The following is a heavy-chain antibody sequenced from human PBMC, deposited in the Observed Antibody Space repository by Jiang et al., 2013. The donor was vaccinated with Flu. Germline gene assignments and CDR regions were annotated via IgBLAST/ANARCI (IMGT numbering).Heavy chain of an antibody. Sequence: KPTQTLTLTCTFSGFSLSTSGMCVSWIRQPPGKALEWLARIDWDDDKYYSTSLKTRLTISKDTSKNQVVLTMTNMDPVDTATYYCARIAARPGEDYYYGMDVWGQGTTVTVSS. CDR2: IDWDDDK. V-gene: IGHV2-70*11. CDR1: GFSLSTSGMC. D-gene: IGHD6-6*01. J-gene: IGHJ6*02. CDR3: ARIAARPGEDYYYGMDV.